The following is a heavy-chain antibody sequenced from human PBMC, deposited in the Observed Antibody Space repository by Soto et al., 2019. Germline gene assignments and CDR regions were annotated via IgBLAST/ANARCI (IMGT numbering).Heavy chain of an antibody. CDR3: ARGGPPYSHGQVDY. CDR1: GGSISSYY. V-gene: IGHV4-59*01. Sequence: PSETLSLTCTVSGGSISSYYWSWIRQPPGKGLEWIGYIYYSGTTNYNPSLKSRVTISVDTSKNQFSLKLSSVTAADTAVYSCARGGPPYSHGQVDYWGRGPLVTVSS. CDR2: IYYSGTT. D-gene: IGHD1-26*01. J-gene: IGHJ4*02.